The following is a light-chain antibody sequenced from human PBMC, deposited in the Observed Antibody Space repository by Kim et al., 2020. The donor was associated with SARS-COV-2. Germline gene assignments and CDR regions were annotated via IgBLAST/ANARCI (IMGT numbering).Light chain of an antibody. CDR1: QSVSSS. V-gene: IGKV3-11*01. J-gene: IGKJ4*01. CDR3: QHRSSWPLT. CDR2: DAS. Sequence: LSPGERATLPCRASQSVSSSLAWYQQKPGQAPRLLIYDASNRATGIPARFSGSGSGTDFTLTISSLEPEDFAVYYCQHRSSWPLTFGGGTKVDIK.